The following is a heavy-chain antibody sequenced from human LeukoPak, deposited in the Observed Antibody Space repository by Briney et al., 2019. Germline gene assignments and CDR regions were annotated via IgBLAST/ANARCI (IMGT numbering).Heavy chain of an antibody. CDR2: IKQDGSEK. CDR3: ARDGWELAFDP. D-gene: IGHD1-26*01. CDR1: GFTFSSYW. V-gene: IGHV3-7*01. Sequence: GGSLRLSCAASGFTFSSYWMSWVRQAPGKGLEWVANIKQDGSEKYYVDSVKGRFTISRDNAKNSLYLQMDSLRAEDTAVYYCARDGWELAFDPWGQGTLVTVSS. J-gene: IGHJ5*02.